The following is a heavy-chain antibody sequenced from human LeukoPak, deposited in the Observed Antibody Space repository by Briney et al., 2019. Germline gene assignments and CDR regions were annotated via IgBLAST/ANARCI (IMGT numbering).Heavy chain of an antibody. CDR3: AKDILQWTFDS. CDR2: IGSDFNT. D-gene: IGHD6-19*01. Sequence: GGSLRLSCAASGFGFSGNAMAWVRQAPRKGLEWVSAIGSDFNTHYADSVKGRFTISRDNSKNTLYLQMSSLGVADTAVYYCAKDILQWTFDSWGRGILVTVSS. V-gene: IGHV3-23*01. CDR1: GFGFSGNA. J-gene: IGHJ4*02.